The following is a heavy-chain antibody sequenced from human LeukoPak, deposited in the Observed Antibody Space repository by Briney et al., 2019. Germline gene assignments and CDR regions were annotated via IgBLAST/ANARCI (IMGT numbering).Heavy chain of an antibody. CDR1: GYTFTGYY. Sequence: ASVKVSCKASGYTFTGYYMHWVRQAPGQGLEWRGWINPNSGGTNYAQKFQGRVTMTRDTSISTAYMELSRLRSDDTAVYYCARASSSSWYWFDPWGQGTLVTVSS. J-gene: IGHJ5*02. D-gene: IGHD6-13*01. CDR2: INPNSGGT. CDR3: ARASSSSWYWFDP. V-gene: IGHV1-2*02.